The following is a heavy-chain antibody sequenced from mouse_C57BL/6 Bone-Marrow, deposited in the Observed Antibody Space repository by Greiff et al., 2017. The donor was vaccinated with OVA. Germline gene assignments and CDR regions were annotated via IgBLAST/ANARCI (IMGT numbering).Heavy chain of an antibody. CDR3: TSGNTPFAY. CDR2: IDPENGDT. D-gene: IGHD5-2*01. Sequence: EVQLKESGAELVRPGASVKLSCTASGFTIKDDYMHWVKQRPEHGLEWIGWIDPENGDTDYDSKFQGKATITADTASNTAYLQLSSLTSEDTAVYYGTSGNTPFAYGGQGTLVTVSA. J-gene: IGHJ3*01. V-gene: IGHV14-4*01. CDR1: GFTIKDDY.